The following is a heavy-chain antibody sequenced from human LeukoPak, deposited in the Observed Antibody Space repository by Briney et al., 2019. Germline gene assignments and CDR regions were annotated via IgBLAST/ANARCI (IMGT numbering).Heavy chain of an antibody. V-gene: IGHV3-23*01. CDR2: ISGSGGST. CDR3: AKDRGSSWYGELGY. J-gene: IGHJ4*02. CDR1: GFTFSSYA. D-gene: IGHD6-13*01. Sequence: GGSLRLSCAASGFTFSSYAMSWVRQAPGKGLEWVSAISGSGGSTCYADSVKGRFTISRDNSKNTLYLQMNSLRAEDTAVYYCAKDRGSSWYGELGYWGQGTLVTVSS.